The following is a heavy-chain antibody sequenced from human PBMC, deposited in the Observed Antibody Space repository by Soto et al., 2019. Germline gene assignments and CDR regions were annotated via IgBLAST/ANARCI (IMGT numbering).Heavy chain of an antibody. CDR1: GYTLTELS. Sequence: ASVKVSCKVSGYTLTELSMHWVRQAPGKGLEWMGGFDPEDGETIYAQKFQGRVTMTEDTSTDTAYMELSSLRSEDTAVYYCATAFGIAAADDAFDIWGQVTMVNVSS. CDR3: ATAFGIAAADDAFDI. D-gene: IGHD6-13*01. V-gene: IGHV1-24*01. J-gene: IGHJ3*02. CDR2: FDPEDGET.